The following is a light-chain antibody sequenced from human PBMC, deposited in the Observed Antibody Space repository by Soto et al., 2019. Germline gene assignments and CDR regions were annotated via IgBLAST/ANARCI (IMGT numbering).Light chain of an antibody. CDR3: SSYTSSSTRV. CDR1: SSDVGGYNY. CDR2: EVS. Sequence: QSALTQPASVSGSPGQSITISCTGTSSDVGGYNYVSWYQQHPGKSTKLMIYEVSNRPSGVSNRFSGSKSGNTASLTISGLQAEDEGDYYCSSYTSSSTRVFGGGTKVTVL. V-gene: IGLV2-14*01. J-gene: IGLJ3*02.